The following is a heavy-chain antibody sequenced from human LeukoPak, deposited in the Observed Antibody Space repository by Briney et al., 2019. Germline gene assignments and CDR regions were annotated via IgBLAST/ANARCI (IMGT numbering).Heavy chain of an antibody. J-gene: IGHJ4*02. CDR3: ARDVGYDSSGYHPYYFDY. V-gene: IGHV3-11*05. D-gene: IGHD3-22*01. Sequence: GRFTISRDNAKNSLYLQMNSLRAEDTAVYYCARDVGYDSSGYHPYYFDYWGQGTLVTVSS.